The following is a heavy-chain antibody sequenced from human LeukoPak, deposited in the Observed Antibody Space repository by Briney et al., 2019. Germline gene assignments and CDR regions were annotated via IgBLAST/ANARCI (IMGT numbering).Heavy chain of an antibody. CDR2: ISGSGGST. J-gene: IGHJ4*02. CDR1: GFTFSSYA. D-gene: IGHD6-13*01. Sequence: PGGSLRLSCAASGFTFSSYAMSWVRQAPGKGLEWVSAISGSGGSTYYADSVKGRFTISRDNSKNTLYLQMNGLRAEDTAVYYCARNPAAVTDYWGQGTLVTVSS. V-gene: IGHV3-23*01. CDR3: ARNPAAVTDY.